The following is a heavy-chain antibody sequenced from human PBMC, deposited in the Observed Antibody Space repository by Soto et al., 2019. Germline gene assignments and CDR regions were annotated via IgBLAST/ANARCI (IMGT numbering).Heavy chain of an antibody. CDR2: IYWDDDK. V-gene: IGHV2-5*02. D-gene: IGHD5-12*01. CDR1: GFSLSTSGVG. J-gene: IGHJ4*02. CDR3: APRPRIVATIRYDYFDY. Sequence: QITLKESGPTLVKPTQTLTLTCTFSGFSLSTSGVGVGWMRQPPGKALEWLALIYWDDDKRYSPSLKSRLTITKDTSKNQVVLTMTNMDPVDTATYYCAPRPRIVATIRYDYFDYWGQGTLVTVSS.